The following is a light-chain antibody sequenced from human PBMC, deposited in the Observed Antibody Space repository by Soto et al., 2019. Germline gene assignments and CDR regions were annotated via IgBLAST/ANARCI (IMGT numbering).Light chain of an antibody. CDR1: QDISDY. J-gene: IGKJ3*01. V-gene: IGKV1-33*01. CDR3: QQYQSLPFT. CDR2: DAS. Sequence: DIQMTQSPSSLSASVGDRVTITCQASQDISDYLNWYHQKPGKAPKSLIYDASYLETGVPSRFSGSGSGTDFTFTISSLQPEDIGTYYCQQYQSLPFTFGPGTTVDIK.